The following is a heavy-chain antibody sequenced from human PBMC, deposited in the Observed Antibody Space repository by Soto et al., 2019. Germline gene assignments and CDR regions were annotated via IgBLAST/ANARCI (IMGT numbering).Heavy chain of an antibody. CDR1: GFSLTSPGMC. V-gene: IGHV2-70*13. Sequence: SCPTLVNPTETLTLTCTFSGFSLTSPGMCVSWIRQSPGKALEWLALIERDDDDKYYSTSLKTRLTISKDTRKNQVVLTMDNMETADTATYYCARSIRGPRRFNGMDVWGQGTTVTVSS. CDR2: IERDDDDK. CDR3: ARSIRGPRRFNGMDV. J-gene: IGHJ6*02. D-gene: IGHD1-20*01.